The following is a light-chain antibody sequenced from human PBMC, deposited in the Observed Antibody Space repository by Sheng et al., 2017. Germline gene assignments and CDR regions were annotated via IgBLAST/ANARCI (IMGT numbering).Light chain of an antibody. CDR3: YSTDNRGFSWV. Sequence: SYELTQPPSASVSPGQTATITCSGDALPENYAYWYQQKSGQAPVLVIYENRIRPSGIPERFSGYSSGTMATLIISGAQVEDEADYYCYSTDNRGFSWVFGGGTKLTVL. CDR2: ENR. J-gene: IGLJ3*02. CDR1: ALPENY. V-gene: IGLV3-10*01.